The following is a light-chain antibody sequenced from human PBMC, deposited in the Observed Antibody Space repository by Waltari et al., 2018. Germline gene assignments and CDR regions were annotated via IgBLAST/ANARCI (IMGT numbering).Light chain of an antibody. CDR2: DAS. CDR3: QHYDNFPFT. Sequence: DIQMTQSPSSLSASIGDRGTITCQASQDISNYLLWYQRKPGKAPRVLIYDASTLGRGVPSRFSGSGSGTDFTFTIAALQPEDFATYFCQHYDNFPFTFGPGTTVDVK. V-gene: IGKV1-33*01. CDR1: QDISNY. J-gene: IGKJ3*01.